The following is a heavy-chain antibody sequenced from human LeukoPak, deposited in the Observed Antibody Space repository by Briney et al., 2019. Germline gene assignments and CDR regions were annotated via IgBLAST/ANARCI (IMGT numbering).Heavy chain of an antibody. CDR2: IRYDGSNK. V-gene: IGHV3-30*02. J-gene: IGHJ6*03. CDR3: AKDPEIYYYYYMDV. CDR1: GFTFSSYG. Sequence: PGGSLRLSCAASGFTFSSYGMHRVRQAPGKGLEWVAFIRYDGSNKYYADSVKGRFTISRDNSKNTLYLQMNSLRAEDTAVYYCAKDPEIYYYYYMDVWGKGTTVTVSS.